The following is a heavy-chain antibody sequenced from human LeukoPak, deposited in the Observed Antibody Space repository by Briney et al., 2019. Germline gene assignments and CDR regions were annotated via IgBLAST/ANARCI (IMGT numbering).Heavy chain of an antibody. CDR2: ISHSGST. CDR3: VTYYYGSSAPKRNY. V-gene: IGHV4-34*01. Sequence: ASETLSLTCAVYGGSFSDYFWSWIRQPPGKGLEWIGEISHSGSTTYNPSLRSRVTISGDTSKKQFSLKLSSVTAADTAVYYCVTYYYGSSAPKRNYWGQGILVTVSS. CDR1: GGSFSDYF. J-gene: IGHJ4*02. D-gene: IGHD3-22*01.